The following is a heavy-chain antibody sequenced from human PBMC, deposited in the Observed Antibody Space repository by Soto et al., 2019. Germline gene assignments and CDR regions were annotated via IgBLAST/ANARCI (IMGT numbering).Heavy chain of an antibody. CDR2: IWYDGSNK. D-gene: IGHD3-22*01. J-gene: IGHJ4*02. Sequence: QVQLVESGGGVVQPGRSLRLSCAASGFTFSSYGRHWVRQAPGKGLGGVAVIWYDGSNKYYADYVRGRCTISRDNSKNTLYLQMNNRRAEDTAMYYCARGQYDDSSGGFDYWGQGALVTVSS. CDR1: GFTFSSYG. CDR3: ARGQYDDSSGGFDY. V-gene: IGHV3-33*01.